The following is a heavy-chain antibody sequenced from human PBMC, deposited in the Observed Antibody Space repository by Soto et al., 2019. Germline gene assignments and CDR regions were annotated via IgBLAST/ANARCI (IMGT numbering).Heavy chain of an antibody. Sequence: GGSRRLSCVGSGFTFSRDAMSWCRQAPGKGLEWVSGISRGGDSTYCADSVKGRFTISRDNSKNTLFLQLNSLRAEDTAVYYCSPPYYGTSYFDYWGQGTLVTVSS. CDR3: SPPYYGTSYFDY. CDR1: GFTFSRDA. D-gene: IGHD3-22*01. J-gene: IGHJ4*02. V-gene: IGHV3-23*01. CDR2: ISRGGDST.